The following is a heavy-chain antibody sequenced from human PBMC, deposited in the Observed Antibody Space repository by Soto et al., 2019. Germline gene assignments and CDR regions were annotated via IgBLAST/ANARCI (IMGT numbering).Heavy chain of an antibody. CDR1: GGSISSSSYY. Sequence: QLQLQESGPGLVKPSETLSLTCTVSGGSISSSSYYLGWIRQPPGEGLVWIGSIYYSGSTYYNPSLKSRVTISVHTSKNQFSLKLSSVPAADTAVYYCARTSEFDYWGQGTLVTVSS. V-gene: IGHV4-39*01. CDR2: IYYSGST. J-gene: IGHJ4*02. CDR3: ARTSEFDY.